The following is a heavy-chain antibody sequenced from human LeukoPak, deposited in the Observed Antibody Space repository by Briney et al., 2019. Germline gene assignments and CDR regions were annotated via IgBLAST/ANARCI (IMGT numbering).Heavy chain of an antibody. Sequence: PGRSLRLSCAASGFTFDDYAMHWVRQAPGKGLEWVSGSSWNSGSIVYADSAKGRFTISRDNAKNSLYLQMNSLRAEDTALYYCAKDIFTGIAAAGIFDYWGQGTLVTVSS. CDR3: AKDIFTGIAAAGIFDY. CDR2: SSWNSGSI. J-gene: IGHJ4*02. D-gene: IGHD6-13*01. V-gene: IGHV3-9*01. CDR1: GFTFDDYA.